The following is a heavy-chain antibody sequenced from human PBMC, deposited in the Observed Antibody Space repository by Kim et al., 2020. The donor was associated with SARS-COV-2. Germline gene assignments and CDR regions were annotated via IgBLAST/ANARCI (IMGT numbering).Heavy chain of an antibody. CDR2: GTPT. J-gene: IGHJ5*02. V-gene: IGHV3-74*01. CDR3: ARRWFDP. Sequence: GTPTTYADSVKGRFTISRDNAKNTLYLQMNTLTAEDTAVYYCARRWFDPWGQGTLVTVSS.